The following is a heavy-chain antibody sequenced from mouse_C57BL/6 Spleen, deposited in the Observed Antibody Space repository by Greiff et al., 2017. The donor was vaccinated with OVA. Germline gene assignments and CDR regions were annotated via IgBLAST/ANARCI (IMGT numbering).Heavy chain of an antibody. CDR3: TREDLLLRTGYFDV. J-gene: IGHJ1*03. Sequence: EVQRVESGEGLVKPGGSLKLSCAASGFTFSSYAMSWVRQTPEKRLEWVAYISSGGDYIYYADTVKGRFTISRDNARNTLYLQMSSLKSEDTAMYYCTREDLLLRTGYFDVWGTGTTVTVSS. CDR1: GFTFSSYA. CDR2: ISSGGDYI. D-gene: IGHD1-1*01. V-gene: IGHV5-9-1*02.